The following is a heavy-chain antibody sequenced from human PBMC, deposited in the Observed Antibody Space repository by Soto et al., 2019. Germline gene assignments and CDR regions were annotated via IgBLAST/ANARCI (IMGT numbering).Heavy chain of an antibody. CDR1: GYTFIYFW. J-gene: IGHJ4*02. V-gene: IGHV5-51*01. CDR3: ARQGTSRGSDYAAFDF. Sequence: PGESLKISCPASGYTFIYFWVAWVRQVPGKGLEWMGVIYPDASDIRYSPSFEGHVTISADKSTNTAYLQWSSLEAADTAIYYCARQGTSRGSDYAAFDFWGPGTLVTVSS. CDR2: IYPDASDI. D-gene: IGHD3-10*01.